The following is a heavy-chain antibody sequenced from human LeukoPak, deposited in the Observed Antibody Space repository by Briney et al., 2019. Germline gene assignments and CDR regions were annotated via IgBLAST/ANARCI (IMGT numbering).Heavy chain of an antibody. V-gene: IGHV1-69*05. CDR2: IIPIFGTA. J-gene: IGHJ4*02. Sequence: EASVKVSCKASGGTFSSYAISWVRQAPGQGLEWMGGIIPIFGTASYAQKFQGRVTITTDESTSTAYMELSSLGSEDTAVYYCARGCSSTSCSIDYWGQGTLVTVSS. CDR1: GGTFSSYA. CDR3: ARGCSSTSCSIDY. D-gene: IGHD2-2*01.